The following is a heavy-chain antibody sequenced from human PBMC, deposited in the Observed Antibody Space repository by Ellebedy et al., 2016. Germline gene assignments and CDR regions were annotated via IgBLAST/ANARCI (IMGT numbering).Heavy chain of an antibody. CDR1: GFTVSSNY. V-gene: IGHV3-53*01. CDR2: IYRTGTT. CDR3: AGDSRGITALGTSLHY. J-gene: IGHJ4*02. Sequence: GESLKISCAVSGFTVSSNYMSWVRQAPGKGLEWVAIIYRTGTTFYPDSAKGRFTISRDNSKNTLYLQMNSLRVEDTAVYYCAGDSRGITALGTSLHYWGQGTLVIVSS. D-gene: IGHD6-13*01.